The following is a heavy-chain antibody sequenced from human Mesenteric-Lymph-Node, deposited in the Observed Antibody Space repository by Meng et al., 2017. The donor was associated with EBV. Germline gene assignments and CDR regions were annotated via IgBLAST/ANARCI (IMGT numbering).Heavy chain of an antibody. CDR2: IYYSGRT. CDR3: ARDVPFDY. Sequence: QVQLQEAGPGPAKPSTTRAPTLTVLGGPCSSGNYYWSWIRQPPGKGLEWIGYIYYSGRTTYNASLKSRVTISIDKSKNQFSLKLSSVTAADTAVYYCARDVPFDYWGQGTLVTVSS. J-gene: IGHJ4*02. V-gene: IGHV4-61*01. CDR1: GGPCSSGNYY.